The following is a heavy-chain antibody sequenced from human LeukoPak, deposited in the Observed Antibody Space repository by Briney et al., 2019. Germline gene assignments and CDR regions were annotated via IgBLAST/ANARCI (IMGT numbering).Heavy chain of an antibody. V-gene: IGHV3-7*01. CDR3: ARGTRLPGP. Sequence: GGSLRLSCAASGFTFSRYSMSWVRQAPGKGLEWVASIKEGGSEKYYVDSVKGRFTISRDNAKNTVYLQMNSLRAEDTAVYYCARGTRLPGPWGQGTLVTVSS. J-gene: IGHJ5*02. CDR2: IKEGGSEK. CDR1: GFTFSRYS. D-gene: IGHD3-10*01.